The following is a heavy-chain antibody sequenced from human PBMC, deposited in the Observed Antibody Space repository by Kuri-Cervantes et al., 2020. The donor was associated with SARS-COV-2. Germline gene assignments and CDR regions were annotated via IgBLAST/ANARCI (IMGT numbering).Heavy chain of an antibody. CDR3: ARDQAGTIDY. D-gene: IGHD1-1*01. Sequence: GESLKISCAASGFTFSSYAMHWVRQAPGKGLEWVAVISYDGSNKYYADSVKGRFTISRDNPKNTLYLQMNSLRAEDTAVYYCARDQAGTIDYWGQGTLVTVSS. J-gene: IGHJ4*02. CDR2: ISYDGSNK. V-gene: IGHV3-30-3*01. CDR1: GFTFSSYA.